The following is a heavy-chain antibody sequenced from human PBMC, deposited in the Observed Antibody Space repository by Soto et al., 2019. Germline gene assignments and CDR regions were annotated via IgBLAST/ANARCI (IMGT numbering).Heavy chain of an antibody. J-gene: IGHJ4*02. V-gene: IGHV4-59*01. CDR3: ARGYYYDSSGYHYFDY. CDR2: IYYSGST. D-gene: IGHD3-22*01. Sequence: PSETLSLTCTVSGGSISSYYWSWIRQPPGKGLEWIGYIYYSGSTNYNPSLKSRVTISVDTSKNQFSLKLGSVTAADTAVYYCARGYYYDSSGYHYFDYWGQGTLVTVSS. CDR1: GGSISSYY.